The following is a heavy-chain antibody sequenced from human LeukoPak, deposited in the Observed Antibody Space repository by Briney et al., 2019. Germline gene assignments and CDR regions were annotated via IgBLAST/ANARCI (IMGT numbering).Heavy chain of an antibody. CDR1: GFTVSNNY. V-gene: IGHV3-66*01. D-gene: IGHD6-13*01. J-gene: IGHJ3*02. Sequence: PGGSLRLSCAASGFTVSNNYVNWVRQAPGKGLEWVSVIYTGGITYYADSVKGRFTISRDNSKNTLYLQMNSLRAEDTAVYYCTRDLLGYASSWDIWGHGTKVTVSS. CDR2: IYTGGIT. CDR3: TRDLLGYASSWDI.